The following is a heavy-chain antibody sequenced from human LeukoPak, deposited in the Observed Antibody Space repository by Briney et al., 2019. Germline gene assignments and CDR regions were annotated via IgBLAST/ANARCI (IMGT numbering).Heavy chain of an antibody. V-gene: IGHV1-46*01. D-gene: IGHD2-2*01. J-gene: IGHJ5*02. CDR3: ARDVAYQLLFGFDP. CDR1: GYTFTCYY. Sequence: ASVKVSCKASGYTFTCYYMHWVRQAPGQGLEWMGIINPSGGGTNYAQKFQGRVTMTRDTSTSTVYMELSSLKSEDTAVYYCARDVAYQLLFGFDPWGQGTLVAVSS. CDR2: INPSGGGT.